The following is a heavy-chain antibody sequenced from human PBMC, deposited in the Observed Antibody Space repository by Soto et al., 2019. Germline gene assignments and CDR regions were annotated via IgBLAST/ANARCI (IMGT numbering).Heavy chain of an antibody. Sequence: QVQLQQWGAGLLKPSETLSLTCAVYGGSFSGYYWSWIRQPPGKGLEGMGEINHSGSTNYNPSLKSRVTISVDTSKNQFSLKLSSVTAADTAVYYCARGPNYDYIWGSYRDDAFDIWGQGTMVTVSS. V-gene: IGHV4-34*01. CDR2: INHSGST. J-gene: IGHJ3*02. CDR3: ARGPNYDYIWGSYRDDAFDI. D-gene: IGHD3-16*02. CDR1: GGSFSGYY.